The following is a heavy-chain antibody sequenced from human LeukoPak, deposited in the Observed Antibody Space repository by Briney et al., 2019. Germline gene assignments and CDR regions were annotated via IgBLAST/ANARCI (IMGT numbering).Heavy chain of an antibody. V-gene: IGHV1-24*01. CDR1: GYTFTSYY. J-gene: IGHJ6*02. Sequence: ASVKVSCKASGYTFTSYYMHWVRQAPGKGLEWMGGFDPEDGETIYAQKFQGRVTMTEDTSTDTAYMELSSLRSEDTAVYYCATESHQLGGYYYYGMDVWGQGTTVTVSS. CDR3: ATESHQLGGYYYYGMDV. CDR2: FDPEDGET. D-gene: IGHD2-2*01.